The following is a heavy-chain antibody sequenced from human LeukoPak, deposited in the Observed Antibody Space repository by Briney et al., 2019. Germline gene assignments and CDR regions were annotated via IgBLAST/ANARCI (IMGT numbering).Heavy chain of an antibody. Sequence: GASVKVSCKASGYTFTGYYMHWVRQAPGQGLEWMGWINPNSGGTNYAQKFQGRVTMTRDTSISTAYMELSRLRSDDTAVYYCARDPAAGNTKNDYWGQGTLVTVSS. CDR2: INPNSGGT. D-gene: IGHD6-13*01. CDR3: ARDPAAGNTKNDY. CDR1: GYTFTGYY. V-gene: IGHV1-2*02. J-gene: IGHJ4*02.